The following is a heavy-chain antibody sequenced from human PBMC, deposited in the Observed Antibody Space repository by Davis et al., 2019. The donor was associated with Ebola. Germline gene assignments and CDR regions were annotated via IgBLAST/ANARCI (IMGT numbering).Heavy chain of an antibody. V-gene: IGHV1-18*01. CDR3: ARVPPSAQLRFLEWLIDY. CDR2: ISAYNGNT. D-gene: IGHD3-3*01. Sequence: ASVKVSCKTSGYIFTNYGISWVRQAPGQGLEWMGWISAYNGNTNYAQKLQGRVTMTTDTSTSTAYMELRSLRSDDTAVYYCARVPPSAQLRFLEWLIDYWGQGTLVTVFS. CDR1: GYIFTNYG. J-gene: IGHJ4*02.